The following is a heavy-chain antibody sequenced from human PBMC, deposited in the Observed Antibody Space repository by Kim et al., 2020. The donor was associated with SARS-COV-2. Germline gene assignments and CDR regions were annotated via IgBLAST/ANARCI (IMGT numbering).Heavy chain of an antibody. V-gene: IGHV4-39*01. D-gene: IGHD3-9*01. CDR1: GGSISSSSYY. CDR2: IYYSGST. Sequence: SETLSLTCTVSGGSISSSSYYWGWIRQPPGKGLEWIGSIYYSGSTYYNPSLKSRVTISVDTSKNQFSLKLSSVTAADTAVYYCARLNGVSYDILTGYYQAYYFDYWGQGTLVTVSS. J-gene: IGHJ4*02. CDR3: ARLNGVSYDILTGYYQAYYFDY.